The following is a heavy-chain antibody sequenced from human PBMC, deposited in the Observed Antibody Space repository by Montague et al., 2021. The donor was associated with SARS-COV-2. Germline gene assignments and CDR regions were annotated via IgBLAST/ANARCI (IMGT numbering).Heavy chain of an antibody. V-gene: IGHV2-70*11. CDR2: IDWDDDK. CDR1: GFSLSTSGMC. CDR3: ARTARTDYTGYYYYAMDV. D-gene: IGHD3-16*01. Sequence: PALVKPTQTLTLTCTFSGFSLSTSGMCVSWIRQPPGKALEWLARIDWDDDKYYSTSLKTRLTISKDTSKNQVVLTMANMDPVDTATYYCARTARTDYTGYYYYAMDVGGKGTTVTVSS. J-gene: IGHJ6*04.